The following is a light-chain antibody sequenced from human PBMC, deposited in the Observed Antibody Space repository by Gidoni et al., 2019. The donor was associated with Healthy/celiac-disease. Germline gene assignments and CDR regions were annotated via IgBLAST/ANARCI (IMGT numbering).Light chain of an antibody. J-gene: IGKJ1*01. CDR2: AAS. V-gene: IGKV1-39*01. CDR3: QQSYSTLSWT. CDR1: QSISSY. Sequence: DIQMTQSPSSLSASVGDRFTITCRASQSISSYLNWYQQKQGKAPKLLIYAASSLQSGVPSRFSGSGSATDFTLTISSLQPEDFATYYCQQSYSTLSWTFGQGTKVEIK.